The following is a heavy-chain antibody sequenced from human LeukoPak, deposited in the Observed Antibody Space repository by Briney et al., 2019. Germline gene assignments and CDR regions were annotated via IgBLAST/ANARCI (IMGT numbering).Heavy chain of an antibody. D-gene: IGHD2-2*01. CDR1: GFTFDDYA. V-gene: IGHV3-9*01. Sequence: GRSLRLSWAASGFTFDDYAMRWVRQAPGKGLEWVSGISWNSGSIGYADSVKGRFTIYRDNAKNSLYLQMNSLRAEDTALYYCAKDYRYCSSTSCFPVAFDIWGQGTMVTVSS. J-gene: IGHJ3*02. CDR2: ISWNSGSI. CDR3: AKDYRYCSSTSCFPVAFDI.